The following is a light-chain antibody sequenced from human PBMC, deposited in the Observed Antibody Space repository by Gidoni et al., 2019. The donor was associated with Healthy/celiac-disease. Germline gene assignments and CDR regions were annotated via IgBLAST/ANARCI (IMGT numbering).Light chain of an antibody. V-gene: IGLV2-11*01. CDR2: DVS. CDR1: SSDVGGYNY. CDR3: CSYAGSYTWV. J-gene: IGLJ3*02. Sequence: QSALTQPRSVSGSPGQSVTLSCTGTSSDVGGYNYVSWYQQHPGKAPKLMIYDVSKRPSGVPDRVSGSKSGNTASLTISGLQAEDEADYYCCSYAGSYTWVFGGGTKLTVL.